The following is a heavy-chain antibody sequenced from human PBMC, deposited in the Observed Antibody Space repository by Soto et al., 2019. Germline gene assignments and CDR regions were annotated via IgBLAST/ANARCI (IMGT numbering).Heavy chain of an antibody. J-gene: IGHJ4*02. V-gene: IGHV3-23*01. CDR3: AKMPRWYHNFDY. Sequence: EVQLLESGGGLVQPGGSLRLSCAASGFTGSSYAMSWVRQAPWKGLEWVSAISGSGGSTYYADSVKGRYTISRDNSKNTLYLQMNSLRTEDTAVYYCAKMPRWYHNFDYWGQGTLDTVSS. CDR1: GFTGSSYA. D-gene: IGHD2-2*01. CDR2: ISGSGGST.